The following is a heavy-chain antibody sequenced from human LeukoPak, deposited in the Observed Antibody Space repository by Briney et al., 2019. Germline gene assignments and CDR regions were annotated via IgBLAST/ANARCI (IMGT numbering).Heavy chain of an antibody. V-gene: IGHV4-4*07. D-gene: IGHD2-15*01. CDR3: ARGRYCSADICSGGDAFDI. CDR2: IYTRGRT. Sequence: SETLSLTCTVSGGSINNYYWSWIRQPAGKGLEWIGRIYTRGRTNYNPSLKSRVTMSVDTSKNQFSLKLSSVTAADTAVYYCARGRYCSADICSGGDAFDIWGKGTMVSVSS. CDR1: GGSINNYY. J-gene: IGHJ3*02.